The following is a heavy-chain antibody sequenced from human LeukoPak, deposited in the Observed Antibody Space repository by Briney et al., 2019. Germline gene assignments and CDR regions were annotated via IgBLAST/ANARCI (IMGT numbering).Heavy chain of an antibody. J-gene: IGHJ4*02. CDR3: ARTPRYSYGSYYFDY. V-gene: IGHV1-18*01. CDR2: ISAYNGNT. CDR1: VYTFTSYG. Sequence: ASVTVSFKASVYTFTSYGISWVRQAPGQGLEWMGWISAYNGNTNYAQKLQGRVTMTTDTSTSTAYMELRSLRSDDTAVYYCARTPRYSYGSYYFDYWGQGTLVTVSS. D-gene: IGHD5-18*01.